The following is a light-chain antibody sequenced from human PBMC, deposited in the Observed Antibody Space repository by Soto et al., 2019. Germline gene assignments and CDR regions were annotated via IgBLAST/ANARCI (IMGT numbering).Light chain of an antibody. Sequence: ENVLTQSPGTLSLSPGERATLSCRASQTVGSRYLAWYQQKPGRAPRLLIYLTSNRAAGIPDRFSGSGSGTDFTLTISRLEPEDFAVYYCQQYGSLPKTFGQGTKVDIK. CDR2: LTS. V-gene: IGKV3-20*01. CDR1: QTVGSRY. CDR3: QQYGSLPKT. J-gene: IGKJ1*01.